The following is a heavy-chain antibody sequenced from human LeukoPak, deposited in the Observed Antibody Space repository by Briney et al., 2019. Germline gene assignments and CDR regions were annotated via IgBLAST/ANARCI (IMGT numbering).Heavy chain of an antibody. CDR2: ISSSSSYI. J-gene: IGHJ4*02. CDR3: AREGVEQLWFH. V-gene: IGHV3-21*01. CDR1: GFTFSSYS. Sequence: GGSLRLSCAASGFTFSSYSMNWVRQAPGKGLEWVSSISSSSSYIYYADSVKGRFTISRDNAKNSLYLQMNSLGAEDTAVYYCAREGVEQLWFHWGQGTLVTVSS. D-gene: IGHD5-18*01.